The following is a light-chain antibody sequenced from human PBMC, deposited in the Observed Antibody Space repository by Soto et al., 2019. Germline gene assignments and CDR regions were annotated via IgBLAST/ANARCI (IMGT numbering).Light chain of an antibody. Sequence: QSVLTQPASVSGSPGQSITISCTGTSSDVGGYNYVSWYQQLPGKAPKLMIYEVSNRPSGVSIRFSGSKSGNTASLTISGLRAEDEADYYCNSYTTTSTPYVFGPGPKVTVL. CDR1: SSDVGGYNY. J-gene: IGLJ1*01. V-gene: IGLV2-14*01. CDR3: NSYTTTSTPYV. CDR2: EVS.